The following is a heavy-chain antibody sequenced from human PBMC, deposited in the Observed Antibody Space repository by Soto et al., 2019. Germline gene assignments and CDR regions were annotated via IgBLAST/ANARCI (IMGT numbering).Heavy chain of an antibody. Sequence: QVQLQESGPGLVKPSETLSLTCTVSGGSISSYYWSWIRQPPGKGLEWIGYIYYSGSTNYNPSLKSRVTISVDTSKNQFPLKLSSVTAAYTAVYYCARHFDDFWSGYFFDYWGPGTLVNVSS. V-gene: IGHV4-59*08. D-gene: IGHD3-3*01. J-gene: IGHJ4*02. CDR2: IYYSGST. CDR3: ARHFDDFWSGYFFDY. CDR1: GGSISSYY.